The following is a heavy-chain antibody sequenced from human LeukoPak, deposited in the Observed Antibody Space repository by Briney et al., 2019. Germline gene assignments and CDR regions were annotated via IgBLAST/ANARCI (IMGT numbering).Heavy chain of an antibody. CDR2: ISYDGSNK. Sequence: QPGGSLRLSCAASGFTFSSYGMHWVRQAPGKGLEWVAVISYDGSNKYYADSVKGRFTISRDNSKNTLYLQMNSLRAEDTAVYYCAKGGYSYGSEGDLDYWGQGTLVTVSS. D-gene: IGHD5-18*01. CDR1: GFTFSSYG. V-gene: IGHV3-30*18. CDR3: AKGGYSYGSEGDLDY. J-gene: IGHJ4*02.